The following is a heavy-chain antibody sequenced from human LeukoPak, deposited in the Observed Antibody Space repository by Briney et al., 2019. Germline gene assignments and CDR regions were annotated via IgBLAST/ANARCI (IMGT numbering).Heavy chain of an antibody. V-gene: IGHV3-30-3*01. J-gene: IGHJ3*02. CDR1: GFTFSSYA. Sequence: PGRSLRLSCAASGFTFSSYAMHWVRQAPGKGLEWVAVISYDGSNKYYADSVKGRFTISRDNSKNTLYLQMNSLRAEDTAVYYCARGGYSSSWYGAFDIWGQGTMVTVSS. D-gene: IGHD6-13*01. CDR2: ISYDGSNK. CDR3: ARGGYSSSWYGAFDI.